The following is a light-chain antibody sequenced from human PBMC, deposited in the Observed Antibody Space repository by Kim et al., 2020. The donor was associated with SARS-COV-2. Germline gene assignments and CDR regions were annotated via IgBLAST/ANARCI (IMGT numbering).Light chain of an antibody. CDR1: SGSVSTFYY. V-gene: IGLV8-61*01. Sequence: GGTVTLTCRFSSGSVSTFYYPNWCQQTTCQAPRTLFYNTNTRASGVPDRVSGAIRGNKAALSISGAQAVDESEYNCVLCVGSGIWVFGGGTQLTVL. J-gene: IGLJ3*02. CDR2: NTN. CDR3: VLCVGSGIWV.